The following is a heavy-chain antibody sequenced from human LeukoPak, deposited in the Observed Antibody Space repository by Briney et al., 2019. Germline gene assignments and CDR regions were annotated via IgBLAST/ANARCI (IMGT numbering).Heavy chain of an antibody. V-gene: IGHV3-7*01. CDR1: GFTFSSYW. D-gene: IGHD3-10*01. CDR3: AREARTVLLWFGELAGDAFDI. J-gene: IGHJ3*02. Sequence: GGSLRLSCAASGFTFSSYWMSWVRQAPGKGLELVANIKQDGSEKYYVDSVKGRFTISRDNAKNSLYLQMNSLRAEDTAVYYCAREARTVLLWFGELAGDAFDIWGQGTMVTVSS. CDR2: IKQDGSEK.